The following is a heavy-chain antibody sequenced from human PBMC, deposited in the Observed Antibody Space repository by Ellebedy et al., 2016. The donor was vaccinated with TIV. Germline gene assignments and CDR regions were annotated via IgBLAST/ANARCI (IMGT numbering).Heavy chain of an antibody. CDR2: ISYDGSNK. Sequence: GGSLRLSXAASGFTFSSYGMHWVRQAPGKGLEWVAVISYDGSNKYYADSVKGRFTISRDNSKNSLYLQMNSLRAEDTAVYYCARGGPHNWGQGTLVTVSS. CDR1: GFTFSSYG. J-gene: IGHJ4*02. D-gene: IGHD2-15*01. CDR3: ARGGPHN. V-gene: IGHV3-30*03.